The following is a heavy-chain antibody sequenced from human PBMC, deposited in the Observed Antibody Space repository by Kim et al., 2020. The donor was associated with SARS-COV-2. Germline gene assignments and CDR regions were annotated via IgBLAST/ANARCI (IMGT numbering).Heavy chain of an antibody. J-gene: IGHJ3*02. CDR3: ASYTSSIAAHTAYDAFDI. D-gene: IGHD6-6*01. CDR2: MNPNSGNT. V-gene: IGHV1-8*01. CDR1: GYTFTSYD. Sequence: ASVKVSCKASGYTFTSYDINWVRQATGQGLEWMGWMNPNSGNTGYAQKFQGRVTMTRNTSISTAYMELSSLRSEDTAVYYCASYTSSIAAHTAYDAFDIWGQGTMVTVSS.